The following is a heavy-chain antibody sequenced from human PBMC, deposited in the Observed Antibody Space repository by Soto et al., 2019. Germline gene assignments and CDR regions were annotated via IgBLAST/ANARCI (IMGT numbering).Heavy chain of an antibody. V-gene: IGHV1-3*01. Sequence: QVQLVQSGAEVKKPGASVTVSCKASGYTFTSYAMHWVRQSPGQSLEWMGWSNAGNGNTKYSQKFQGRVTITRDTSASTAYMELSSLRSEDTAVYYCATGARPLIDYWGKGTLGTVSS. J-gene: IGHJ4*02. CDR3: ATGARPLIDY. CDR2: SNAGNGNT. D-gene: IGHD1-26*01. CDR1: GYTFTSYA.